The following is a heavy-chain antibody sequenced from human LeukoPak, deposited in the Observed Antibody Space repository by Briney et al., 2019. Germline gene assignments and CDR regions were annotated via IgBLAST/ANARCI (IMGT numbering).Heavy chain of an antibody. CDR2: IYSGGST. J-gene: IGHJ4*02. V-gene: IGHV3-66*04. CDR1: GFTVSSNY. Sequence: GGSLRLSCAASGFTVSSNYMSWVRQAPGKGLEWASVIYSGGSTYYADSVKGRFTISRDNSKNTLYLQMNSLRAEDTAVYYCARRPYGSGSYRNDYWGQGTLVTVSS. CDR3: ARRPYGSGSYRNDY. D-gene: IGHD3-10*01.